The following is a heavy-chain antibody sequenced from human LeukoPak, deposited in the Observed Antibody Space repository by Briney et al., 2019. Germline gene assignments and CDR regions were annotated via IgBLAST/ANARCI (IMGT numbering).Heavy chain of an antibody. J-gene: IGHJ4*02. D-gene: IGHD3-22*01. Sequence: GGSLRLSCAASGFTFRTYGMHWVRQAPGKGLEWVAVISYDGSNKYYADSVKGRFTISRDNSKNTLYLQMNSLRAEDTAAYYCARDRAYYYDSSGYYGCLDYWGQGTLVTVSS. CDR1: GFTFRTYG. V-gene: IGHV3-30*03. CDR3: ARDRAYYYDSSGYYGCLDY. CDR2: ISYDGSNK.